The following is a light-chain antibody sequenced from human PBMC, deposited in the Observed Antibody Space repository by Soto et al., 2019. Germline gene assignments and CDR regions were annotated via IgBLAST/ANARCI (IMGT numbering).Light chain of an antibody. CDR3: QQYKTYFT. Sequence: DSHLTQSPSFRSASVGDRVTITCRPSQAVPNNMAWYQQKPGKPPKLLICDASSLEGWAPSRFGGSGSGTEFTLTISSLQPDDFATYYCQQYKTYFTFGPGTKVDI. V-gene: IGKV1-5*01. CDR2: DAS. CDR1: QAVPNN. J-gene: IGKJ3*01.